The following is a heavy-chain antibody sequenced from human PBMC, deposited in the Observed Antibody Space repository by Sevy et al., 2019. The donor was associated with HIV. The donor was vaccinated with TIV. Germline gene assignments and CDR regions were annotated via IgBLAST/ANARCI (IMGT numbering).Heavy chain of an antibody. V-gene: IGHV3-48*01. CDR2: ITISSSTI. CDR1: GFTFSTYS. J-gene: IGHJ4*02. D-gene: IGHD6-19*01. Sequence: GGSLRLSCAASGFTFSTYSMNWVRQAPGKGLEWVSYITISSSTIYYADSVKGRFTISRDNAKNSLYLQMNSLRAEDTAVYYCARGDATAGTSHFDFWGQGALVTVSS. CDR3: ARGDATAGTSHFDF.